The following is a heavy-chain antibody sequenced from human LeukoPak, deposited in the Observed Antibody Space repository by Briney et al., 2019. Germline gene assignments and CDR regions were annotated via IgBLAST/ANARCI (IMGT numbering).Heavy chain of an antibody. D-gene: IGHD5-18*01. CDR2: IKQDGSEK. CDR3: ARDRGYSYGHSNWFDP. V-gene: IGHV3-7*01. J-gene: IGHJ5*02. Sequence: GGSLRLSCAASGFTFSSYWMSWVRQAPGKGLEWVANIKQDGSEKYYVDSVKGRFTISRDNAKNSLYLQMNSLRAEDTAVYYCARDRGYSYGHSNWFDPWGQGTLVTVSS. CDR1: GFTFSSYW.